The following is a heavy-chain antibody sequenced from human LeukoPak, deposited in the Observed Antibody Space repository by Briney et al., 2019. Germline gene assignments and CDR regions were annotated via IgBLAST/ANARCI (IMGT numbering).Heavy chain of an antibody. J-gene: IGHJ4*02. Sequence: ASVKVSCKASGYTFTSYGISWVRQAPGQGLEWMGWISGYNGNTNYAQKLQGRVTMTTDTSTSTAYMELRSLRSDDTAVYYCAREGYYDFWSGYYYWGQGTLVTVSS. V-gene: IGHV1-18*01. CDR1: GYTFTSYG. CDR3: AREGYYDFWSGYYY. D-gene: IGHD3-3*01. CDR2: ISGYNGNT.